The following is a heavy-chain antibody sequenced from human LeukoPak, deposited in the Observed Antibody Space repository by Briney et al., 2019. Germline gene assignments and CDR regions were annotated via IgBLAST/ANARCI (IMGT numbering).Heavy chain of an antibody. D-gene: IGHD1-26*01. V-gene: IGHV3-48*02. CDR3: ARDGDRGSYYFDF. CDR2: ISSSGSKI. CDR1: GFTFSGYS. J-gene: IGHJ4*02. Sequence: PGGSLRLSCAASGFTFSGYSMNWVRQVPGKGLEWVSYISSSGSKIYYADSMKGRFTISRDNAENSLYLQMNSLRDEDTAVYYCARDGDRGSYYFDFWGQGALVTVSS.